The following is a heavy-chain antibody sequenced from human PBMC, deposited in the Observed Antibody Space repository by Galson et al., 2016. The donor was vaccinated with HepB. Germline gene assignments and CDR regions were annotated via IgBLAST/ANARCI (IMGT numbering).Heavy chain of an antibody. J-gene: IGHJ6*02. CDR2: INRDGDEN. CDR3: ARGTGMDG. V-gene: IGHV3-7*04. CDR1: GFTFTSNW. Sequence: SLRLSCAASGFTFTSNWMNWVRQAPGKGLEWVASINRDGDENYYVDFVKGRFTISRDNAKNSLYLQMNSLRVEDTAVYYCARGTGMDGWGQGTTVTVSS.